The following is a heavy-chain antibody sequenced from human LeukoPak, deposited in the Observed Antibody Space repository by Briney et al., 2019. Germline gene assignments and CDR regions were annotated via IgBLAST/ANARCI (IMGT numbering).Heavy chain of an antibody. D-gene: IGHD1-26*01. CDR3: ARGVGATGNWFDP. V-gene: IGHV1-2*02. Sequence: ASVKVSCKASGYTFTGYYMHWVRQAPGKGLEGMGWINPNSGGTNYAQKFQGRVTMTRDTSISTAYMELSRLRSDDTAVYYCARGVGATGNWFDPWGQGTLVTVSS. CDR1: GYTFTGYY. CDR2: INPNSGGT. J-gene: IGHJ5*02.